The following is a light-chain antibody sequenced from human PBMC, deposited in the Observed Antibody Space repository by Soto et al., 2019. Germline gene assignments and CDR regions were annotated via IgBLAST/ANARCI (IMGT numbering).Light chain of an antibody. J-gene: IGKJ3*01. Sequence: DIQMTQSPSSLSASVGDRVTITCRASQSISSYLNWYQQKPGKAPKLLIYAASSLQSGVPARFSGSGSGTDFTLTISSLQPEDFATYYCQQSYSTPRVTFVPGTKVDI. CDR3: QQSYSTPRVT. V-gene: IGKV1-39*01. CDR2: AAS. CDR1: QSISSY.